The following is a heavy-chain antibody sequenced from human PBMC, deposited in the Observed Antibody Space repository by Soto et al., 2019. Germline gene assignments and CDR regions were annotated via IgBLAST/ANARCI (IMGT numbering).Heavy chain of an antibody. V-gene: IGHV3-74*01. CDR1: GYTFGNHW. CDR2: MNSDGGII. Sequence: GGSLRLSCAVAGYTFGNHWMHWVRQAPGKGLEWVSRMNSDGGIINYADSVKGRFTVSRDNARNTLYLQMNGLRVEDTAVYYCATAEVDYWGPGTLVTVSS. CDR3: ATAEVDY. J-gene: IGHJ4*02.